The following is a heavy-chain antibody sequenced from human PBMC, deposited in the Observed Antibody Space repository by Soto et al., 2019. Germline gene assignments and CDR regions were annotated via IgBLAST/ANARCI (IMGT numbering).Heavy chain of an antibody. J-gene: IGHJ4*02. CDR1: GGSISSSSYY. D-gene: IGHD6-13*01. V-gene: IGHV4-39*01. CDR2: IYYSGST. CDR3: ARHCRWGIAAADVFDY. Sequence: QLQLQESGPGLVKPSETLSLTCTVSGGSISSSSYYWGWIRQPPGKGLEWIGSIYYSGSTYYNPSLKSRVTISVDTSKNQFSLKLSSVTAADTAVYYCARHCRWGIAAADVFDYWGQGTLVTVSS.